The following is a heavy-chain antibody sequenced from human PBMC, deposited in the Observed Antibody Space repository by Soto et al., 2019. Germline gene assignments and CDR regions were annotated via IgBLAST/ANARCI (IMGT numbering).Heavy chain of an antibody. Sequence: HPGGSLRLSCATSGFTFSSYGIHWVRQAPGEGLEWVAVISYDGSKKYYADSVKGRFTVSRDNSKYTVYLEMNNLRAEDTAVYYYTKEGCSGGRCESEYVTSFDYWGQGTLVTVSS. CDR1: GFTFSSYG. V-gene: IGHV3-30*18. J-gene: IGHJ4*02. D-gene: IGHD2-15*01. CDR3: TKEGCSGGRCESEYVTSFDY. CDR2: ISYDGSKK.